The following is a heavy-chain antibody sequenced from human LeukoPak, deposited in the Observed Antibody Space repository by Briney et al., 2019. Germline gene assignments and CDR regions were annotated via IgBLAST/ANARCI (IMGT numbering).Heavy chain of an antibody. CDR2: ICGCGGCT. CDR3: ARSDAPMDKHFDY. Sequence: GVSLRLSCAASEVTFSSYAMSWVRPAPGKGLEWVSAICGCGGCTYSADSVKGRFTISRDNAKNSLYLQMNSLRAEDTAVYYCARSDAPMDKHFDYWGQGTLVTVSS. J-gene: IGHJ4*02. V-gene: IGHV3-23*01. CDR1: EVTFSSYA. D-gene: IGHD3-10*01.